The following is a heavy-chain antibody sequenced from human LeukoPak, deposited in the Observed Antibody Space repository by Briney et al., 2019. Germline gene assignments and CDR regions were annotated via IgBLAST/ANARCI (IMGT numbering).Heavy chain of an antibody. CDR2: ISYDGSHK. J-gene: IGHJ4*02. V-gene: IGHV3-30*03. Sequence: PGGSLRLSCAASGFSFSDYGLHWVRQAPGKGLEWVALISYDGSHKNFADSVKGRFTPSRDNSKFTMYLEMNSLRGEDTAVYFCARDKDGWGIHDFWGQGTLVTVSS. CDR3: ARDKDGWGIHDF. CDR1: GFSFSDYG. D-gene: IGHD3-16*01.